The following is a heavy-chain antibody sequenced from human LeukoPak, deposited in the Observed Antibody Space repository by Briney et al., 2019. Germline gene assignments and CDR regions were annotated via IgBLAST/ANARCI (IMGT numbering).Heavy chain of an antibody. CDR2: IKQDGSEK. J-gene: IGHJ5*02. D-gene: IGHD3-10*01. CDR3: AREFLELLWFGELLNWFDP. Sequence: GGSLRLSCAASGFTFSSYWMSWVRQAPGKGLEGVANIKQDGSEKYYVDSVKGRFTISRDNAKNSLYLQMNSLRAEDTAVYYCAREFLELLWFGELLNWFDPWGQGTLVTVSS. V-gene: IGHV3-7*01. CDR1: GFTFSSYW.